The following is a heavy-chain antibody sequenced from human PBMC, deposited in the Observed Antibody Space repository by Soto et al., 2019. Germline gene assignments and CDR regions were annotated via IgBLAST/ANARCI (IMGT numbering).Heavy chain of an antibody. CDR2: IRSKAYGGTT. CDR3: TRTWIQLWSFDY. J-gene: IGHJ4*02. Sequence: GGSLRLSCTASGFTFGDYAMSWFRQAPGKGLEWVGFIRSKAYGGTTEYAASVKGRFTISRDDSKSIAYLQMSSLKTEDTAVYYCTRTWIQLWSFDYWGQGTLVTVSS. D-gene: IGHD5-18*01. CDR1: GFTFGDYA. V-gene: IGHV3-49*03.